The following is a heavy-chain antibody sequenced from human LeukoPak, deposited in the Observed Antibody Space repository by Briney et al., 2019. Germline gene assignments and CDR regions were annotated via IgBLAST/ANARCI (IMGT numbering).Heavy chain of an antibody. D-gene: IGHD3-10*01. CDR1: GVTISNYH. V-gene: IGHV4-4*07. J-gene: IGHJ6*04. Sequence: SETLSLTCSVSGVTISNYHWSWLRQPPGKGLEGFGRIYRSGSTNYNPSLKSRVTMAVDTSKNQSSLKLSYVTAAGTAVYYSARDRGRAGGYYYYYYVMDVCGEARTVTVSA. CDR2: IYRSGST. CDR3: ARDRGRAGGYYYYYYVMDV.